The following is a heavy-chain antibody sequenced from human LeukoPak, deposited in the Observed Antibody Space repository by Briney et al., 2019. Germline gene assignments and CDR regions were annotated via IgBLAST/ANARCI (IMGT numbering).Heavy chain of an antibody. J-gene: IGHJ4*02. V-gene: IGHV4-59*01. Sequence: SETLSLTCTVSGGSISSYYWSWIRQPPGKGLEWIGYIYYSGSTNYNPSLKSRVTISVDTSKNQFSLKLSSVTAADTAVYYCAREARSSGYYFDYWGQGTLVTVSS. D-gene: IGHD3-22*01. CDR2: IYYSGST. CDR3: AREARSSGYYFDY. CDR1: GGSISSYY.